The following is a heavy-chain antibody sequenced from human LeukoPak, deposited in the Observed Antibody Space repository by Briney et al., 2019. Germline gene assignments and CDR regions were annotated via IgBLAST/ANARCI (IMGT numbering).Heavy chain of an antibody. D-gene: IGHD6-19*01. J-gene: IGHJ4*02. Sequence: PGGSLRLSCAASGFTFSNYDFVWVRQAPGKGLEWVSVISVSGSSTQYSDTVRGRFTISRDNARNSLFLQMNGLGTEDTAVYYCARNGLGLHYWGQGTLVTVS. CDR1: GFTFSNYD. CDR2: ISVSGSST. V-gene: IGHV3-48*03. CDR3: ARNGLGLHY.